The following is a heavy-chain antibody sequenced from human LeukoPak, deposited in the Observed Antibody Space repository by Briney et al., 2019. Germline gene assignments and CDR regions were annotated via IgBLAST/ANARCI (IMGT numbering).Heavy chain of an antibody. V-gene: IGHV1-2*06. Sequence: ASVKVSCKASGYTLTDYYMHWVRQAPGQGLEWMGRINPNSGGTNYAQKFQGRVTMTRDTSTSTVYIELSSLRSEDTAVYYCARAYRFCSGGNCYPKGTYYYYGMDVWGQGTTVTVSS. D-gene: IGHD2-15*01. J-gene: IGHJ6*02. CDR3: ARAYRFCSGGNCYPKGTYYYYGMDV. CDR2: INPNSGGT. CDR1: GYTLTDYY.